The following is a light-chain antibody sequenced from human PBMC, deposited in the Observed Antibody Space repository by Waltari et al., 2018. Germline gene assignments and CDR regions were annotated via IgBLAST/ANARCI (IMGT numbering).Light chain of an antibody. CDR1: ESVSRA. CDR3: QHYLRLPVT. V-gene: IGKV3-20*01. J-gene: IGKJ1*01. CDR2: GAS. Sequence: EIVLTQSPGTLSLSVGERATVCCRASESVSRALAWYQQKPGQAPRLLSYGASTRATGSPDRFSGSGSGTDFSLTISRLKPDDFAVYYCQHYLRLPVTFGQGTTVEI.